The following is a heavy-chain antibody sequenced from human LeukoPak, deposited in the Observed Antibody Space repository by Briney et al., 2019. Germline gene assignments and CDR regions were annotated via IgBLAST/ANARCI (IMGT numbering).Heavy chain of an antibody. V-gene: IGHV1-2*02. CDR3: ARVYHNCGGDCYPYFDY. CDR2: INPNSGGT. Sequence: ASVKVSCKASGYTFTGYYMHWLRQAPGRGLEWMGWINPNSGGTNYAQKLQGRGTMTRDTSISTAYMELSRLRSDDTAVYYCARVYHNCGGDCYPYFDYWGQGTLVTVSS. CDR1: GYTFTGYY. D-gene: IGHD2-21*01. J-gene: IGHJ4*02.